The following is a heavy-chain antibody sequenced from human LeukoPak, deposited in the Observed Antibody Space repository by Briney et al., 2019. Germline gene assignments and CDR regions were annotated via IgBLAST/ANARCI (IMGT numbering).Heavy chain of an antibody. Sequence: GGSLRLSCAASGFTFSSHAMAWVRQAPGKGLEWVSFISYDGSNKVHADSVMGRFTISRDNSKNAVDLQLNSLRDEDTAVYYCAKDWGQRGVGASLGHWGQGTLVIVSS. V-gene: IGHV3-30-3*01. CDR2: ISYDGSNK. CDR3: AKDWGQRGVGASLGH. CDR1: GFTFSSHA. D-gene: IGHD1-26*01. J-gene: IGHJ4*02.